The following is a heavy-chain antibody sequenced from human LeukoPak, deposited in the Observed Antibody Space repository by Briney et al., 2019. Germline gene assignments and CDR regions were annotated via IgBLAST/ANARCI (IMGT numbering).Heavy chain of an antibody. CDR3: ARANYDILTGYYHYGMDV. CDR1: GYTFTSYG. J-gene: IGHJ6*02. CDR2: ISAYNGNT. D-gene: IGHD3-9*01. V-gene: IGHV1-18*01. Sequence: GASVKVSCKASGYTFTSYGISWVRQAPGQGLEWMGWISAYNGNTNYAQKLQGRVTMTTDTSTSTAYMEPRSLRSDDTAVYYCARANYDILTGYYHYGMDVWGQGTTVTVSS.